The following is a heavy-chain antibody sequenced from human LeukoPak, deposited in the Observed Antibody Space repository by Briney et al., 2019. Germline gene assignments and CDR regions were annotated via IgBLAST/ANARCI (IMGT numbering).Heavy chain of an antibody. J-gene: IGHJ4*02. D-gene: IGHD3/OR15-3a*01. CDR2: INPSGGTT. CDR3: ARQTGSGLFILP. V-gene: IGHV1-46*01. Sequence: ASVKVSCKASGYTFTRYSMHWVRQAPGQGLEWMGIINPSGGTTNYAQKFQGRVTTTMDTSRSTVYMEMSSLTSEDTAVYYCARQTGSGLFILPGGQGTLVTVSS. CDR1: GYTFTRYS.